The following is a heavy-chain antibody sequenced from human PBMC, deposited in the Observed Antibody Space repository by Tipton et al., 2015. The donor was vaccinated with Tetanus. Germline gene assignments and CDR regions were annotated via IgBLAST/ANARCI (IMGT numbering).Heavy chain of an antibody. Sequence: TPSLTCTVSGGSISSGDYYWSWIRQPPGKGLEWIGYIYYSGSTYYNPSLKSRVTISVDTSKNQFSLKLSSVTAADTAVYYCAREGYYDSSGEIDYWGQGTLVTVSS. J-gene: IGHJ4*02. CDR2: IYYSGST. D-gene: IGHD3-22*01. V-gene: IGHV4-30-4*01. CDR3: AREGYYDSSGEIDY. CDR1: GGSISSGDYY.